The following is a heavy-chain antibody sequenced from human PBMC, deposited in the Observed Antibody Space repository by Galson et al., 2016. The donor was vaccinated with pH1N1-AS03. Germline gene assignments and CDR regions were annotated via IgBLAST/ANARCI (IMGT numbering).Heavy chain of an antibody. J-gene: IGHJ4*02. CDR2: IPGSDVTT. CDR3: AKDGGSSGFDFDY. CDR1: GFTFSSYS. D-gene: IGHD5-12*01. V-gene: IGHV3-23*01. Sequence: SLRLSCAASGFTFSSYSMNWVRQAPGKGLEWAPYIPGSDVTTNADSVKGRFSISRDNSKNMLYLQMNSLRAEDTAVYYCAKDGGSSGFDFDYWGLGTLVTVSS.